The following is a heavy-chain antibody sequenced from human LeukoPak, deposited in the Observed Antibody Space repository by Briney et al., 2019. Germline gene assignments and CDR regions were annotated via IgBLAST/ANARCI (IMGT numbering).Heavy chain of an antibody. V-gene: IGHV3-30*04. CDR2: ISYGGTNK. D-gene: IGHD6-13*01. CDR1: GFTFTSYA. Sequence: GGSLRLSCVATGFTFTSYAMHWVRQAPGRGLEWVAVISYGGTNKYYGDPVKGRFTISRDNSKNTLYLQMNSLRAEDTAVYYCARDQHAAAGRGTLYYFDYWGQGTLVTVSS. CDR3: ARDQHAAAGRGTLYYFDY. J-gene: IGHJ4*02.